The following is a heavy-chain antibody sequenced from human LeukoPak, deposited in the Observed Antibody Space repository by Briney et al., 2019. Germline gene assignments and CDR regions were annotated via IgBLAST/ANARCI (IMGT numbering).Heavy chain of an antibody. V-gene: IGHV3-53*01. D-gene: IGHD3-10*01. CDR3: AKDGYGSGSYFVY. Sequence: GSLRLFCAASWVHVRNNYMNLVRPAPREGLGVGSIIYSGGSTFYADSVKGRFTISRDNSKNTLYLQMNSLRAEDTAVYYCAKDGYGSGSYFVYWGQGTLVTVSS. CDR2: IYSGGST. CDR1: WVHVRNNY. J-gene: IGHJ4*02.